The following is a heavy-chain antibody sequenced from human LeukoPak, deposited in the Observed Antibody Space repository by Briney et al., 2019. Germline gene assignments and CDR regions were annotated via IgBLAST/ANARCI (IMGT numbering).Heavy chain of an antibody. Sequence: VASVKVSCKASGYTFTSYGISWVRQAPGQGLEWMGWISTYNGNTHYAQKLQGRVTMTTDTSTSTAYMELRSLRSDDTAVYYCARDPPLVGANNYFDYWGQGTLVTVSS. CDR2: ISTYNGNT. J-gene: IGHJ4*02. CDR1: GYTFTSYG. CDR3: ARDPPLVGANNYFDY. V-gene: IGHV1-18*01. D-gene: IGHD1-26*01.